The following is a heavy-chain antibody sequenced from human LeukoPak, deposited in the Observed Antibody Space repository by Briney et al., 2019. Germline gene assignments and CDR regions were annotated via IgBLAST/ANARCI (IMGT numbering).Heavy chain of an antibody. CDR2: IYSGGTI. V-gene: IGHV3-53*01. D-gene: IGHD2-15*01. Sequence: GGSLRLSCAASGFTISSNYMSWVRQAPGKGLEWVSVIYSGGTIYYADSVKGRFTISRDNSKNTLYLQMNSLRAEDMAVYYCAKCRSLSPASATNYWGQGTLVTVSS. CDR3: AKCRSLSPASATNY. J-gene: IGHJ4*02. CDR1: GFTISSNY.